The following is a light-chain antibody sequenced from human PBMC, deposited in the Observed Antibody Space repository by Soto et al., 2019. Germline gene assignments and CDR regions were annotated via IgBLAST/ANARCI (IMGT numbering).Light chain of an antibody. CDR3: SSYTSNNSFYV. CDR1: SSDVGGYNF. V-gene: IGLV2-14*03. CDR2: DVS. Sequence: QSALTQPASVSGSPGQSITISYTGTSSDVGGYNFVSWYQQRPGKAPKLMIYDVSNRPSGVSDRFSGSKSGNTASLTISGLRTEDEAEYYCSSYTSNNSFYVFGTGTKLTVL. J-gene: IGLJ1*01.